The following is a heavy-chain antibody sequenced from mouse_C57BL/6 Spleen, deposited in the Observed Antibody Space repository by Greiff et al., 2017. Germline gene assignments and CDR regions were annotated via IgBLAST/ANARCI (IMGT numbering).Heavy chain of an antibody. CDR2: IDPSDSET. J-gene: IGHJ2*01. CDR3: AREWDYGGRDY. Sequence: VKLQQPGAELVRPGSSVKLSCKASGYTFTSYWMHWVKQRPIQGLEWIGNIDPSDSETHYNQKFKDKATLTVDKSSSTAYMQLSSLTSEDSAVFYCAREWDYGGRDYWGQGTTLTVSS. CDR1: GYTFTSYW. D-gene: IGHD1-1*02. V-gene: IGHV1-52*01.